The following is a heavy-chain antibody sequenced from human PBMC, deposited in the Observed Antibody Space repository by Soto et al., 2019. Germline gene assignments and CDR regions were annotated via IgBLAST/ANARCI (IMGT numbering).Heavy chain of an antibody. CDR2: INSKPDGGAI. Sequence: PGGSLRLSCAASAFIISNAWMSWVRQAPGKGLEWVGRINSKPDGGAIDYAAPVKGRFTISRDDSKNTLYLQMNSLKTEDTAVYYCTSDSFYWGQGALVTVSS. J-gene: IGHJ4*02. CDR3: TSDSFY. D-gene: IGHD2-21*02. CDR1: AFIISNAW. V-gene: IGHV3-15*01.